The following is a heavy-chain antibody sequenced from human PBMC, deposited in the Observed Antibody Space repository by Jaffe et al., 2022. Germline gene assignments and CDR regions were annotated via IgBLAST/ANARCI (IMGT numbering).Heavy chain of an antibody. CDR1: GFTFSSSG. Sequence: QVQLVESGGGVVQPGGSLRLSCAASGFTFSSSGMHWVRQAPGKGLEWVAFIQYDGSNKYYADSVKGRFTISRDNSKNTLYLQMNSLRAEDTAVYYCAKCRLDTKGYCSGGSCAAFGYWGQGTLVTVSS. CDR2: IQYDGSNK. J-gene: IGHJ4*02. CDR3: AKCRLDTKGYCSGGSCAAFGY. V-gene: IGHV3-30*02. D-gene: IGHD2-15*01.